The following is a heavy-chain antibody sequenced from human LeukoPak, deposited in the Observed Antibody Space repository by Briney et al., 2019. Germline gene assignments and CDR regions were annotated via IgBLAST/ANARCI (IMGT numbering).Heavy chain of an antibody. Sequence: GGSLRLSCAASGFSFSNYGMHWVRQAPGKGLEWVSVIYSGGSTYYADSVKGRFTISRDNSKNTLYLQMNSLRAEDTAVYYCARADYYDSSGYYLWFFDYWGQGTLVTVSS. CDR3: ARADYYDSSGYYLWFFDY. V-gene: IGHV3-NL1*01. D-gene: IGHD3-22*01. J-gene: IGHJ4*02. CDR1: GFSFSNYG. CDR2: IYSGGST.